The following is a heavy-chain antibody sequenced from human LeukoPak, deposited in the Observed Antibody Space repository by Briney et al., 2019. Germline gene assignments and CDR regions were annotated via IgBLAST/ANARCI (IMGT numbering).Heavy chain of an antibody. Sequence: PGGSLRLSCAASGFTVSSNYMSWVRQAPGKGLEWVSVIYSGGSTYYADSVKGRFTISRDNSKNTLYPQMNGLRAEDTAVYYCARDKSDDSSGLLYWGQGTLVTVSS. V-gene: IGHV3-53*01. CDR1: GFTVSSNY. D-gene: IGHD3-22*01. CDR3: ARDKSDDSSGLLY. J-gene: IGHJ4*02. CDR2: IYSGGST.